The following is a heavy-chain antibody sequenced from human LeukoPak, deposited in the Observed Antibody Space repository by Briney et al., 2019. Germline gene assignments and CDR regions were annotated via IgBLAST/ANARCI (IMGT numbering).Heavy chain of an antibody. J-gene: IGHJ4*02. CDR2: ISWNSGSI. CDR1: GFTFDDYA. V-gene: IGHV3-9*01. D-gene: IGHD6-25*01. CDR3: ANFYSSGDY. Sequence: PGGSLRLSCAASGFTFDDYAMHWVRQAPGKGLEWVSGISWNSGSIGYADSVKGRFTISRDNAKNSLYLQMNSLRAEDTALYYCANFYSSGDYWGQGTLVTVSS.